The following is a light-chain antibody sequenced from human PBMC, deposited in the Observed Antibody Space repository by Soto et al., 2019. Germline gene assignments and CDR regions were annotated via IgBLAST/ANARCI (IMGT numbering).Light chain of an antibody. CDR2: DVT. CDR3: TSYTSRITYV. Sequence: QSVLTQPASVSGSPGQSITISCTGTSSDVGGYNFVSWYQHHPGKAPKLIIYDVTNRPSGISNRFSGSKSGNTASLTFSGLQAEDEADYYCTSYTSRITYVFGTGTKVTVL. CDR1: SSDVGGYNF. V-gene: IGLV2-14*03. J-gene: IGLJ1*01.